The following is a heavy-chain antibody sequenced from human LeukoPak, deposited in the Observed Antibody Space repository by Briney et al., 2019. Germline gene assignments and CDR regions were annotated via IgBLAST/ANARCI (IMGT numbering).Heavy chain of an antibody. CDR3: ARDRAARGYGMDV. Sequence: GGSLRLSCAASGFTFSSYDMHRVRQAPGKGLEWVTVIWYDGNNKYYADSVKGRFTISRDNSKNTLYLQMNSLRAEDTAVYYCARDRAARGYGMDVWGQGTTVTVSS. J-gene: IGHJ6*02. CDR2: IWYDGNNK. CDR1: GFTFSSYD. D-gene: IGHD2-15*01. V-gene: IGHV3-33*01.